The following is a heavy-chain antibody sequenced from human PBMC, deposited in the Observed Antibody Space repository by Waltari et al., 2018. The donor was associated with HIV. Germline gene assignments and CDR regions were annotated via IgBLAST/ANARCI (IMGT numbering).Heavy chain of an antibody. D-gene: IGHD3-3*01. J-gene: IGHJ6*02. CDR2: IKQDGSEK. CDR1: GFTFSRYC. CDR3: ARDERFLDTSFYGMDV. V-gene: IGHV3-7*01. Sequence: EVQLVESGGGLVQPGGSLSLYCPASGFTFSRYCMRWVRCAPGKGLEWVANIKQDGSEKYYVDSVKGRFTISRDNAKNSLYLQMNSLRAEDTAVYYCARDERFLDTSFYGMDVWGQGTTVTVSS.